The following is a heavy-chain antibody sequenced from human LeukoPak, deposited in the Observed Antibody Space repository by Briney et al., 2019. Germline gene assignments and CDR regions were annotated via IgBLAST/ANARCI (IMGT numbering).Heavy chain of an antibody. D-gene: IGHD2-8*01. CDR3: ATMGYCTNGVCYREFDY. V-gene: IGHV1-2*06. Sequence: ASVKVSCKASGYTFTGYYMHWVRQAPGQGLEWMARINPNSGGTNYAQKFQGRVTMTRDTSISTAYMELSRLRSDDTAVYYCATMGYCTNGVCYREFDYWGQGTLVTVSS. J-gene: IGHJ4*02. CDR2: INPNSGGT. CDR1: GYTFTGYY.